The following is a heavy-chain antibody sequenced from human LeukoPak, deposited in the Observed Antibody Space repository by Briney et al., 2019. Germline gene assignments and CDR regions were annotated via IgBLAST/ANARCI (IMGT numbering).Heavy chain of an antibody. CDR1: GGTFSSYA. CDR3: ASSAYDSSGYYGPIDY. CDR2: IIPILGIA. V-gene: IGHV1-69*04. J-gene: IGHJ4*02. D-gene: IGHD3-22*01. Sequence: GASVKVSCKASGGTFSSYAISWVRQAPGQGLEWMGRIIPILGIANYAQKLQGRVTITADKSTSTAYMELSSLRSEDTAVYYCASSAYDSSGYYGPIDYWGQGTLVTVSS.